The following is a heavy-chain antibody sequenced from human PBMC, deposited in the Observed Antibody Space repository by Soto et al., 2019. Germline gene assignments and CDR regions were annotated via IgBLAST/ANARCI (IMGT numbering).Heavy chain of an antibody. D-gene: IGHD3-22*01. V-gene: IGHV3-15*01. Sequence: GGSLRLSCAASEFTFSNAWMSWVRQAPGKGLEWVGRIKSKTDGGTTDYAAPVKGRFTISRDDSKNTLYLQMNSLKTEDTAVYYCTTEPYYDDSSGYLGWGQGTLVTVS. CDR2: IKSKTDGGTT. J-gene: IGHJ4*02. CDR1: EFTFSNAW. CDR3: TTEPYYDDSSGYLG.